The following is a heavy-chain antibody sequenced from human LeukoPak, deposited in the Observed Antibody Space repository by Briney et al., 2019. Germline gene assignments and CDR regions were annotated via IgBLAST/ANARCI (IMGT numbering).Heavy chain of an antibody. J-gene: IGHJ4*02. Sequence: GSLRLSCAASGFTFSSYSMNWVRQPPGKGLEWIGEINHSGSTNYNPSLKSRVTISVDTSKNQFSLKLSSVTAADTAVYYCARDRGVWELLLFDYWGQGTLVTVSS. CDR3: ARDRGVWELLLFDY. V-gene: IGHV4-34*01. CDR1: GFTFSSYS. CDR2: INHSGST. D-gene: IGHD1-26*01.